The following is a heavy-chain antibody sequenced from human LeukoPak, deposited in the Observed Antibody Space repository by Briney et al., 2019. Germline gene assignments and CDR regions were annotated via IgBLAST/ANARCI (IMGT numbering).Heavy chain of an antibody. V-gene: IGHV3-33*01. J-gene: IGHJ4*02. D-gene: IGHD3-22*01. CDR3: ARDPAPRYYYDSSGYPDY. CDR1: GFTFSSYG. Sequence: GGSLGLSCAASGFTFSSYGMHWVRQAPGKGLEWVAVIWYDGSNKYYADSVKGRFTISRDNSKNTLYLQMNSLRAEDTAVYYCARDPAPRYYYDSSGYPDYWGQGTLVTVSS. CDR2: IWYDGSNK.